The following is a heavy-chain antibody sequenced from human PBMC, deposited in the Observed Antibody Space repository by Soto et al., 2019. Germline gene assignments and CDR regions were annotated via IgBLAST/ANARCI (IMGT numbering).Heavy chain of an antibody. Sequence: ASVKVSCKASGYTFTSYDINWVRQATGQGLEWMGWMNPNSGNTGYAQKFQGRVTMTRNTSISTAYMELSSLRSEDTAVYYCARPSLVPAAMRRRDYYMDVWGKGTTVTVSS. V-gene: IGHV1-8*01. J-gene: IGHJ6*03. CDR3: ARPSLVPAAMRRRDYYMDV. D-gene: IGHD2-2*01. CDR2: MNPNSGNT. CDR1: GYTFTSYD.